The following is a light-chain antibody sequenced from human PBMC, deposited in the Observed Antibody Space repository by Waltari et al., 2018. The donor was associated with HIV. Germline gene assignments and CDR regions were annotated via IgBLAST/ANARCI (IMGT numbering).Light chain of an antibody. J-gene: IGLJ3*02. Sequence: YVLTQPPSVSVAPGRTATISCGGTRIATKSVPWYQKKSGQAPLLVIFYDSDRPSGVPERFSGSNSGSAATRTINRVEAGDEADYFCQVWDETRNHVVFGGGTKLIAL. CDR2: YDS. V-gene: IGLV3-21*04. CDR3: QVWDETRNHVV. CDR1: RIATKS.